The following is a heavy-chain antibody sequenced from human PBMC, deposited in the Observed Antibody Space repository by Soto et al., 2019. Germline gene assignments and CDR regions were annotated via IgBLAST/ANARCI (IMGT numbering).Heavy chain of an antibody. Sequence: QVQLVESGGGVVQPGTSLRLSCAASGFTLSSYSIHWVRQAPGKGLDWVAVISYDGNTQFYGDSVKGRFIVSRDNSRNNLYLQLSNLQAEDTAVYYCAKVSMPSRTATPDFDYWGQGTLVTVSS. CDR1: GFTLSSYS. CDR2: ISYDGNTQ. J-gene: IGHJ4*02. CDR3: AKVSMPSRTATPDFDY. V-gene: IGHV3-30-3*01. D-gene: IGHD1-1*01.